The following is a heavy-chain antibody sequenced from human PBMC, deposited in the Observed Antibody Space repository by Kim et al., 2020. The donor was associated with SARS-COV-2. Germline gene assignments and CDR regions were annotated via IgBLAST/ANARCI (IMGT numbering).Heavy chain of an antibody. J-gene: IGHJ5*02. CDR2: IFYTGTT. V-gene: IGHV4-39*01. CDR3: ATKRDRGPYRWFDP. CDR1: GDSISITSYY. D-gene: IGHD4-4*01. Sequence: SETLSLTCTVSGDSISITSYYWVWIRQPPGKGLEWIGSIFYTGTTYYNPSLKSRVTISVDTSKNQFFLSLNSVTAADTAMYYCATKRDRGPYRWFDPWG.